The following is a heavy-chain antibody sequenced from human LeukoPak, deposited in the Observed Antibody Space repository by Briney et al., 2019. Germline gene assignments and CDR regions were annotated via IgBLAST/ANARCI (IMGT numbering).Heavy chain of an antibody. CDR3: AKDAYYDFWSGPPDDAFDI. CDR1: GFTFSIYA. D-gene: IGHD3-3*01. V-gene: IGHV3-23*01. Sequence: PGGSLRLSCAASGFTFSIYAMSWVRQAPGKGLEWVSAISGSGGSTYYADPVKGRFTISRDNSKNTLYLQMNSLRAEDTAVYYCAKDAYYDFWSGPPDDAFDIWGQGTMVTVSS. CDR2: ISGSGGST. J-gene: IGHJ3*02.